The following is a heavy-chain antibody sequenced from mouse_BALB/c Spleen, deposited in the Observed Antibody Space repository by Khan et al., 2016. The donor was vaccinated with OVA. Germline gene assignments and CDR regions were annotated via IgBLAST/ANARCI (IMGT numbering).Heavy chain of an antibody. CDR2: IWSGGTT. J-gene: IGHJ3*01. V-gene: IGHV2-2*02. D-gene: IGHD2-4*01. CDR3: ARNYEYDECLAY. Sequence: VKLVESGPGLVQPSQSLSITCTVSGFSLTTYGVHWVRQSPGKGLEWLGVIWSGGTTDYSAAFISRLSITKDNSKSQVFFKMNSLQANDTAIYYCARNYEYDECLAYWGQGTLVTVS. CDR1: GFSLTTYG.